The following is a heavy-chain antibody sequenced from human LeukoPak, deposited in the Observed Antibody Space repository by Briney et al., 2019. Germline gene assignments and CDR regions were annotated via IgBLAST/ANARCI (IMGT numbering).Heavy chain of an antibody. Sequence: HPGGSLRLSCAASGFTVSNKYMTWVRQPPGKGLEWVSLIYSDGRTYYADSVKGRCTISRDNSKNTLYLQMNSLRAEDTAVYYCAKALSGLRYFDWLSNDAFDIWGQGTMVTVSS. J-gene: IGHJ3*02. CDR2: IYSDGRT. V-gene: IGHV3-53*01. CDR1: GFTVSNKY. CDR3: AKALSGLRYFDWLSNDAFDI. D-gene: IGHD3-9*01.